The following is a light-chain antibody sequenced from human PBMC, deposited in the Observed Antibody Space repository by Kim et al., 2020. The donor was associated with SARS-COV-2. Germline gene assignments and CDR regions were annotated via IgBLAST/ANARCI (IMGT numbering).Light chain of an antibody. CDR3: SSYAGSNNFDV. V-gene: IGLV2-8*01. CDR2: EVS. CDR1: SSDVGGYNY. Sequence: QSALTQPPSASGSPGQSVTISCTGTSSDVGGYNYVSWYQQHPGKAPKLMIYEVSKRPSGVPDRFSGSKSGNTASLTVSGLQAEDDADYYCSSYAGSNNFDVFGTGTKVTVL. J-gene: IGLJ1*01.